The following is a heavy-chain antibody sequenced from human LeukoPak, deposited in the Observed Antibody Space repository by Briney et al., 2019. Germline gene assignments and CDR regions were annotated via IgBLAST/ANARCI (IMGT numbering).Heavy chain of an antibody. D-gene: IGHD2-15*01. CDR3: ARGYCGGGSCYSWFDP. Sequence: ASVKVSCKASGYTFTSYYMHWVRQAPGQGLERMGIINPSGGSTSYAQKFQGRVTMTRDTSTSTVYMELSSLRSEDTAVYYCARGYCGGGSCYSWFDPWGQGTLVTVSS. J-gene: IGHJ5*02. CDR1: GYTFTSYY. CDR2: INPSGGST. V-gene: IGHV1-46*01.